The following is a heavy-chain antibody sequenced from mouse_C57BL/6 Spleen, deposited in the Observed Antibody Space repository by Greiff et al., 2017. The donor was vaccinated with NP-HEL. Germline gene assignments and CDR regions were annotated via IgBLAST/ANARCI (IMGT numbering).Heavy chain of an antibody. J-gene: IGHJ2*01. D-gene: IGHD1-1*01. V-gene: IGHV1-61*01. CDR3: ARGDYGSSYFDY. Sequence: QVQLQQSGAELVRPGSSVKLSCKASGYTFTSYWMDWVKQRPGQGLEWIGNIYPSDSETHYNQKFKDKATLTVDKSSSTAYMQLSSLTSEDSAVYYCARGDYGSSYFDYWGQGTTLTVSS. CDR2: IYPSDSET. CDR1: GYTFTSYW.